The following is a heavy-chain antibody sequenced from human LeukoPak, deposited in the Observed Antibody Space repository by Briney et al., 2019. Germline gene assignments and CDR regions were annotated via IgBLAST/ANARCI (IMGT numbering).Heavy chain of an antibody. V-gene: IGHV4-61*02. CDR1: GGSISSDDYY. CDR3: VRGGRGSDWGYYFDY. D-gene: IGHD6-19*01. CDR2: INSNGNT. Sequence: PSQTLSLTCTVSGGSISSDDYYWSWIRQPAGKGLEWIGRINSNGNTNYNPSLKSRVTLSVDTSKNQFSLKLNSVTAADTAVYFCVRGGRGSDWGYYFDYWGQGTLVTVSS. J-gene: IGHJ4*02.